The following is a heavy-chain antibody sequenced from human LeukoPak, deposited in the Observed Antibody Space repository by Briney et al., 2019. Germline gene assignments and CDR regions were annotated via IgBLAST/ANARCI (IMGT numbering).Heavy chain of an antibody. D-gene: IGHD2-2*02. J-gene: IGHJ5*02. CDR3: ARDGDVVVPAAIYWFDP. Sequence: SVSVSCKASGGTFSSYAISWVRQAPGQGLEWMGRIIPILGIANYAQKFQGRVTITADKSTSTAYMELRSLRSEDTAVYYCARDGDVVVPAAIYWFDPWGQ. CDR1: GGTFSSYA. CDR2: IIPILGIA. V-gene: IGHV1-69*04.